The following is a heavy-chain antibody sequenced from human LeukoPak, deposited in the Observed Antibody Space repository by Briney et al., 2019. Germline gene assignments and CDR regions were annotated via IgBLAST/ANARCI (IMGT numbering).Heavy chain of an antibody. CDR3: AKVGYSGYDLHYLGY. J-gene: IGHJ4*02. CDR2: ISYDGSNK. Sequence: GGSLRLSCAASGFTFSSYSMHWVRQAPGKGLEWVAVISYDGSNKYYADSVKGRFTISRDNSKNTLYLQMNSLRAEDTAVYYCAKVGYSGYDLHYLGYWGQGTLVTVSS. V-gene: IGHV3-30*18. D-gene: IGHD5-12*01. CDR1: GFTFSSYS.